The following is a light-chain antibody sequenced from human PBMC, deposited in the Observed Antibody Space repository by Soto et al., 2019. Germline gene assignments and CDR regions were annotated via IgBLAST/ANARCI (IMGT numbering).Light chain of an antibody. V-gene: IGKV1-5*03. J-gene: IGKJ5*01. CDR3: QQYYSYPIT. CDR1: QSISSW. CDR2: KAS. Sequence: DIQMTQSPSTLSASIGDRVNITCRASQSISSWLAWYQQKPGKAPKVLIYKASNLESGVPSRFSGSGSGTDFTLTISCLQSEDFATYYCQQYYSYPITFGQGTRLEIK.